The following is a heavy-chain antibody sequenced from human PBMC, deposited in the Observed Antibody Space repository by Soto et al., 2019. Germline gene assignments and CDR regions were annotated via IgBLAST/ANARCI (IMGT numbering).Heavy chain of an antibody. V-gene: IGHV4-59*01. CDR3: ARRFDP. CDR1: GGSISSYY. CDR2: IYYSGST. J-gene: IGHJ5*02. Sequence: SETLSLTCTVSGGSISSYYWSWIRQPPGKGLECIGYIYYSGSTNYNPSLKSRVTISVDTSKNQFSLKLSSVTAADTAVYYCARRFDPWGQGTLVTVSS.